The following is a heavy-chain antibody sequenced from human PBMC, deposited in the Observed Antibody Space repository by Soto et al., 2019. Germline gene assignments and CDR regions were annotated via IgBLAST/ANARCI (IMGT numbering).Heavy chain of an antibody. V-gene: IGHV4-39*07. CDR1: GFSLSTSGVG. J-gene: IGHJ3*02. CDR2: INHSGST. CDR3: ARGGWTTGAFDI. D-gene: IGHD6-19*01. Sequence: SGPTLVNPTQTLTLTCTFSGFSLSTSGVGVGWIRQPPGKGLEWIGEINHSGSTNYNPSLKSRVTISVDTSKNQFSLKLSSVTAADTAVYYCARGGWTTGAFDIWGQGTMVTVSS.